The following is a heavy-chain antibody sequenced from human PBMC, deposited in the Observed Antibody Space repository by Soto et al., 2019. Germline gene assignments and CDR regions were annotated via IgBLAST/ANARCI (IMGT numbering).Heavy chain of an antibody. J-gene: IGHJ4*02. CDR2: ISAYNGNT. CDR1: GYTFTSYG. Sequence: ASVKVSCKASGYTFTSYGISWVRQAPGQGLEWMGWISAYNGNTNYAQKLQGRVTMTTDTSTSTAYMELRSLRSDDTAVYYCARDISTTVSGSYYLGFDYWGQGTLVTVSS. D-gene: IGHD1-26*01. V-gene: IGHV1-18*04. CDR3: ARDISTTVSGSYYLGFDY.